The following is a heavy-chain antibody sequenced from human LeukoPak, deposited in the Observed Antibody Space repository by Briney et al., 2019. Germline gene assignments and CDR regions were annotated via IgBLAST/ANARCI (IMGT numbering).Heavy chain of an antibody. CDR3: AKSGGYGLVDY. J-gene: IGHJ4*02. CDR1: GASISGSGYY. D-gene: IGHD1-26*01. V-gene: IGHV4-39*01. Sequence: PSETLSLTCAVSGASISGSGYYLGWIRQPPGTGLEWIGNIYYSGSTYYNASLQSRVTISIDTSKNQFSLRLSSVTAADTAMYYCAKSGGYGLVDYWGQGILVTVSS. CDR2: IYYSGST.